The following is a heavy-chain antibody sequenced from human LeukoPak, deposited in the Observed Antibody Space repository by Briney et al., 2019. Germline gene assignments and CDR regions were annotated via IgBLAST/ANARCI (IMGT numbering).Heavy chain of an antibody. Sequence: PGGSLRLSCAASGFTFSNAWMTWVRQAPGKGLEWVANIKEDGSDKYYVDSVKGRFTISRDNAKNSLYLQMNSLRAEDTAVYYCTKYGDDDTPGLNWGQGTLVTVSS. CDR3: TKYGDDDTPGLN. D-gene: IGHD4-17*01. J-gene: IGHJ4*02. V-gene: IGHV3-7*02. CDR1: GFTFSNAW. CDR2: IKEDGSDK.